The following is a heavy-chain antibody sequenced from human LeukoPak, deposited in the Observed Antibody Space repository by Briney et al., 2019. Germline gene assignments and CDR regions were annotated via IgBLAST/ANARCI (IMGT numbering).Heavy chain of an antibody. V-gene: IGHV4-59*01. D-gene: IGHD3-16*01. CDR1: GVSISRYY. CDR2: IYYSGSN. J-gene: IGHJ3*02. CDR3: ARDQEYYDVVHAFDI. Sequence: SETLSLTCTVSGVSISRYYMSWIRQPPGKGLEWIGFIYYSGSNNYNTSLKSRVTISVDTSKNEFSLKMSCVTAADTAVYYCARDQEYYDVVHAFDIWGQGTMVTVSS.